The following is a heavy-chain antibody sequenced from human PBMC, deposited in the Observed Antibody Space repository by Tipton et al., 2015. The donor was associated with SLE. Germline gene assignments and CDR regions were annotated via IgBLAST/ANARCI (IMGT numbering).Heavy chain of an antibody. J-gene: IGHJ1*01. CDR1: GGSISSGSYY. CDR3: ARYGTYDGSRYFQH. V-gene: IGHV4-61*01. Sequence: TLSLTCTVSGGSISSGSYYWSWIRQPPGKGLEWIGYIYYSGSTNYNPSLKSRVTISVYTSKNQFSLKLSSVTAADTAVYYCARYGTYDGSRYFQHWGQGTLVTVSS. D-gene: IGHD1-26*01. CDR2: IYYSGST.